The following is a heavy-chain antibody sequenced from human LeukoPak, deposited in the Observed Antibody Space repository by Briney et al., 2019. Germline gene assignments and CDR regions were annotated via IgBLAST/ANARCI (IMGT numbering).Heavy chain of an antibody. CDR2: IIPIFGIA. V-gene: IGHV1-69*04. D-gene: IGHD2-2*01. CDR3: ARDAVEVVPAAMYYNWFDP. J-gene: IGHJ5*02. CDR1: GGTFSSHA. Sequence: SVKVSCKASGGTFSSHAISWVRQAPGQGLEWMGRIIPIFGIANYAQKFQGRVTITADKSTSTAYMELSSLRSEDTAVYYCARDAVEVVPAAMYYNWFDPWGQGTLVTVSS.